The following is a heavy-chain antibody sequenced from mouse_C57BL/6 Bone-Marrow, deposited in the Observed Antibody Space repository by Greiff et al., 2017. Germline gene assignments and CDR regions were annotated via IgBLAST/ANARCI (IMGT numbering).Heavy chain of an antibody. V-gene: IGHV5-4*03. Sequence: EVKVEESGGGLVKPGGSLKLSCAASGFTFSSYAMSWVRQTPEKRLEWVATISDGGSYTYYPDNVKGRFTISRDNAKNNLYLQMSHLKSEDTAMYYCARWLLVAMDYWGQGTSVTVSS. D-gene: IGHD2-3*01. CDR2: ISDGGSYT. CDR1: GFTFSSYA. J-gene: IGHJ4*01. CDR3: ARWLLVAMDY.